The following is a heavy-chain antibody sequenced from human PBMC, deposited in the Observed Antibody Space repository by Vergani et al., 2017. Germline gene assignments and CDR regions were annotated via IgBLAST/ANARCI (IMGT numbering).Heavy chain of an antibody. J-gene: IGHJ6*03. V-gene: IGHV6-1*01. D-gene: IGHD2-2*01. CDR3: ARESIVVVAAAMLYYYYYYMDV. CDR2: TYYRSKWYN. Sequence: QVQLQQSGPGLVKPSQTLSLTCAISGDSVSSNSAAWNWIRQSPSRGLEWLGRTYYRSKWYNDYAVSVKSRITINSDTAKNQFSLQLNSVTPEDTAVYXCARESIVVVAAAMLYYYYYYMDVWGKGTTVTVSS. CDR1: GDSVSSNSAA.